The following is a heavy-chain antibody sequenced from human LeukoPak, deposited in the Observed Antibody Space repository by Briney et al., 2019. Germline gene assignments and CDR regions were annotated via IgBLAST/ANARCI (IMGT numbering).Heavy chain of an antibody. CDR2: INWNGGST. Sequence: AGSLRLSCAAAGFTFDDYGMSWVRQAPGKGLEWVSGINWNGGSTGYVDSVKGRFTVSRDNAKNSLYLEMSSLRAEDTALYYCARESGKYSSSYYSYYMDVWGKGTTVTVSS. D-gene: IGHD4-23*01. CDR1: GFTFDDYG. V-gene: IGHV3-20*04. J-gene: IGHJ6*03. CDR3: ARESGKYSSSYYSYYMDV.